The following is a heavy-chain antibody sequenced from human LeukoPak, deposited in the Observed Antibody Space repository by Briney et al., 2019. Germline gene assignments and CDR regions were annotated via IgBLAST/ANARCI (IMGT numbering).Heavy chain of an antibody. V-gene: IGHV4-38-2*02. CDR3: ARVRSSGYADY. D-gene: IGHD3-22*01. J-gene: IGHJ4*02. Sequence: SETLFLTCTVSGHSMSSGDYWGCIRQPPGKGLEWIGNINHSGSTYYNPSLKSRVTISVDTSKNQFSLKLNSVTAADTAVYYCARVRSSGYADYWGQGTLVTVSS. CDR1: GHSMSSGDY. CDR2: INHSGST.